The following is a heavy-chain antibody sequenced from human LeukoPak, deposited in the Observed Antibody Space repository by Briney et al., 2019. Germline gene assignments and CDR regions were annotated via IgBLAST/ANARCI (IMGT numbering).Heavy chain of an antibody. CDR1: GGSISNYY. D-gene: IGHD3-10*01. V-gene: IGHV4-59*12. Sequence: SETLSLTCTVSGGSISNYYWSWIRQPPGKGLEWIGYIYYTGTTNYNPSLESRVTMSVDTSKNQFSLKLSSVTAADTAVYYCACRGYYYYGMDVWGQGTTVTVSS. J-gene: IGHJ6*02. CDR3: ACRGYYYYGMDV. CDR2: IYYTGTT.